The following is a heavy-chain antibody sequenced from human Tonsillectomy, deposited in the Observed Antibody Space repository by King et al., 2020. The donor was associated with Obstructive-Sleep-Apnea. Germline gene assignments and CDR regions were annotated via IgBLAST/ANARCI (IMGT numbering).Heavy chain of an antibody. D-gene: IGHD3-10*01. J-gene: IGHJ4*02. V-gene: IGHV3-30*18. CDR3: AKDLTPYGSGSYKDY. Sequence: VQLVESGGGVVQPGRSLRLSCAASGFTFSSYGMHWVRQAPGKGLEWVAVISYAGSNKYYAESVKGRFTISRDNSKNTLYLQMNSLRAEDTAVYYCAKDLTPYGSGSYKDYWGQGTLVTVSS. CDR2: ISYAGSNK. CDR1: GFTFSSYG.